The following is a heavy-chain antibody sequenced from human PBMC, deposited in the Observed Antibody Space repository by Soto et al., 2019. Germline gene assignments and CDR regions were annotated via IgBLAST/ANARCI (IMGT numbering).Heavy chain of an antibody. CDR1: GFTFSSYS. D-gene: IGHD3-3*01. CDR2: ISSSSSTI. CDR3: ARILYYDFWGTDY. Sequence: GSLRLSCAASGFTFSSYSMNWVRQAPGKGLEWVSYISSSSSTIYYADSVKGRFTISRDNAKNSLYLQMNSLRAEDTAVYYCARILYYDFWGTDYWGQGTLVTVSS. J-gene: IGHJ4*02. V-gene: IGHV3-48*01.